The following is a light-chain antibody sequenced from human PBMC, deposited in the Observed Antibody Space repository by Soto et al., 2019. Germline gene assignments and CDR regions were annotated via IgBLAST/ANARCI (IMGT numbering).Light chain of an antibody. Sequence: DIQMTQSPSTLSASPEDRVTITCRASRSIKNWLAWYQQKPGKAPDLLIFETSSTKSGVPSRFSGSGSETEFTLTISSLQPDDFATYYCQQYHSSPYTFGQGTKLEIK. J-gene: IGKJ2*01. CDR3: QQYHSSPYT. V-gene: IGKV1-5*03. CDR1: RSIKNW. CDR2: ETS.